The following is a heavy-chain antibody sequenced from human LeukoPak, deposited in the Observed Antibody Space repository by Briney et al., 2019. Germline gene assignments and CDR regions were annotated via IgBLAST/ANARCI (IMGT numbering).Heavy chain of an antibody. CDR3: ARGRAFFDH. Sequence: GESLKISCETAGYNFPIDWIGGVREMPGKGLEWMGIIYPAASDTRYSPSFQGQVTISADKSLDTTYLQWNSLKASDSAMYFCARGRAFFDHWGQGSQVTVSS. CDR2: IYPAASDT. J-gene: IGHJ5*02. CDR1: GYNFPIDW. V-gene: IGHV5-51*01.